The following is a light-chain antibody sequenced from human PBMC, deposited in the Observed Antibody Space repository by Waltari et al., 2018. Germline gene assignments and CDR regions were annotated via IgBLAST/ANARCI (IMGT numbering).Light chain of an antibody. Sequence: DIQMTQSPSTLSAFVGDRVTITCRASQSISNWLAWYQQKPGKAPRLLIYKASTLESGVPSRFSGSGSGTEFTLTISSLQPDDIGSYYCQQYNSYSYTFGQGTKVEIK. CDR3: QQYNSYSYT. J-gene: IGKJ2*01. CDR2: KAS. V-gene: IGKV1-5*03. CDR1: QSISNW.